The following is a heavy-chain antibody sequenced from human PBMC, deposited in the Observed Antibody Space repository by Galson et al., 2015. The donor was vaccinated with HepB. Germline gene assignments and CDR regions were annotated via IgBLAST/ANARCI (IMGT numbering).Heavy chain of an antibody. Sequence: SETLSLTCTVSGGSISSYYWSWIRQPPGKGLEWIGYIYYSGSTNYNPSLKSRVTISVDTSKNQFSLKLSSVTATDTAVYYCARGGTATYYYYYGMDVWGQGTTVTVSS. CDR1: GGSISSYY. D-gene: IGHD2-21*02. J-gene: IGHJ6*02. V-gene: IGHV4-59*01. CDR3: ARGGTATYYYYYGMDV. CDR2: IYYSGST.